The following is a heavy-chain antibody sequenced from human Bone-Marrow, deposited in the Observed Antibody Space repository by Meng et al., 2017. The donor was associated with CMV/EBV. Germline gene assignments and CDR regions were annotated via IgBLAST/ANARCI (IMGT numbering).Heavy chain of an antibody. Sequence: GESLKISCAASGFTFSSYWMHWVRQAPGKGLVWVSRINSDGSSTSYADSVKGRFTISRDNAKNTLYLQMNSLRAEDTAVYYCARVTPPYYDFWSGYYIEYYFAYWGQGDLVTGAS. CDR1: GFTFSSYW. CDR2: INSDGSST. J-gene: IGHJ4*02. D-gene: IGHD3-3*01. CDR3: ARVTPPYYDFWSGYYIEYYFAY. V-gene: IGHV3-74*01.